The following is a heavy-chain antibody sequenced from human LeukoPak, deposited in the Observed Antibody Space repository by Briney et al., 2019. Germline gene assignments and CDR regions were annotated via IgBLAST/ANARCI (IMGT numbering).Heavy chain of an antibody. CDR3: ARGGPSDY. J-gene: IGHJ4*02. CDR2: IYYNGIA. CDR1: GYSITSGYY. Sequence: SETLSLTCTVSGYSITSGYYWGWIQQAPGKRLEWIGNIYYNGIAYYNPSLKSRVSISVDTSKNQFSLKLTSVTAADTAMYYCARGGPSDYWGRGTLVTVSS. V-gene: IGHV4-38-2*02.